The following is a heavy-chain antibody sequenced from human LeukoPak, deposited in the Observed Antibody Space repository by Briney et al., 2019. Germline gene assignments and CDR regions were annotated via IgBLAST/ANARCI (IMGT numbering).Heavy chain of an antibody. CDR1: GYTFTTYY. V-gene: IGHV1-2*06. CDR3: ARDDYYDSSGHLFDI. J-gene: IGHJ3*02. D-gene: IGHD3-22*01. CDR2: INPNSGGT. Sequence: ASVKVSCKASGYTFTTYYMHWVRQAPGQGLEWMGRINPNSGGTNYAQKFQGRVTMTRDTSISTAYMELSRLRSDDTAVYYCARDDYYDSSGHLFDIWGQGTMVTVSS.